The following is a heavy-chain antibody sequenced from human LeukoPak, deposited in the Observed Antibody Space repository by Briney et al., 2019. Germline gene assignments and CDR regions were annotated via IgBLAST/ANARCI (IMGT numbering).Heavy chain of an antibody. CDR2: VGPSGART. CDR1: GFTFSHHG. J-gene: IGHJ4*02. D-gene: IGHD3-22*01. CDR3: ARGDSNPFDY. V-gene: IGHV3-23*01. Sequence: PGGTLRLSCAASGFTFSHHGMNWVRQAPGKGLEWVSGVGPSGARTYYADSVKGRFTISRDNSKNTLYLQMNSLRAEDTAVYYCARGDSNPFDYWGQGTLVTVSS.